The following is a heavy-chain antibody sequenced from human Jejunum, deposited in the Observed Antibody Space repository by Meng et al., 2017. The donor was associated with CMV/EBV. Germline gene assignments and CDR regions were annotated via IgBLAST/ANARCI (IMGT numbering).Heavy chain of an antibody. Sequence: SSYGISWVRQAPGQGLEWMGWIGAHDGNTFYAQKFQDRVTMTTDTSASEAYMELRSLRSDDTAIYYCAGGAHKGFNWGYDYFDYWGQGTLVTVSS. CDR2: IGAHDGNT. J-gene: IGHJ4*02. CDR3: AGGAHKGFNWGYDYFDY. V-gene: IGHV1-18*01. D-gene: IGHD2-21*01. CDR1: SSYG.